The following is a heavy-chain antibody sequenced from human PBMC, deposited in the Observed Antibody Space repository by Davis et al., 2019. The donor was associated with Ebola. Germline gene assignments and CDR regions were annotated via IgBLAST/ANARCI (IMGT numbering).Heavy chain of an antibody. CDR2: IYYSGST. CDR3: ARHEGYCSSTSCSNWFDP. V-gene: IGHV4-30-4*01. CDR1: GGSISSGDYY. J-gene: IGHJ5*02. D-gene: IGHD2-2*01. Sequence: LRLSCTVSGGSISSGDYYWSWIRQPPGKGLEWIGYIYYSGSTNYNPSLKSRVTISVDTSKNQFSLKLSSVTAADTAVYYCARHEGYCSSTSCSNWFDPWGQGTLVTVSS.